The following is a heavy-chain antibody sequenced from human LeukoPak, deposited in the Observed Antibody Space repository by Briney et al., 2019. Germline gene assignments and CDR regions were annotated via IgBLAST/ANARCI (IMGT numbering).Heavy chain of an antibody. CDR1: GGSISSSSYY. CDR2: IYYSGST. J-gene: IGHJ4*02. D-gene: IGHD5-18*01. V-gene: IGHV4-39*01. Sequence: PSETLSLTCTVSGGSISSSSYYWGWIRQPPGKGLEWIGNIYYSGSTYYNPSLKSRVTISVDTSKNQFSLKLSSVTAADTAVYYCARLGYSYGSLNFDYWGQGTLVTVSS. CDR3: ARLGYSYGSLNFDY.